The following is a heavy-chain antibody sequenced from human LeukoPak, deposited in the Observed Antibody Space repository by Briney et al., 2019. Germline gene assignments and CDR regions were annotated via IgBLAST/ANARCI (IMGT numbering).Heavy chain of an antibody. Sequence: SETLSLTCTVSGGSISSYYWSWIRQPPGKGLEWIGYIYYSGSTNYNPSLKSRVTISVDTSKNQFSLKLSSVTAADTAVYYCASNYYDSSGYYNYWGQGTLVTVSS. CDR1: GGSISSYY. D-gene: IGHD3-22*01. CDR3: ASNYYDSSGYYNY. CDR2: IYYSGST. J-gene: IGHJ4*02. V-gene: IGHV4-59*08.